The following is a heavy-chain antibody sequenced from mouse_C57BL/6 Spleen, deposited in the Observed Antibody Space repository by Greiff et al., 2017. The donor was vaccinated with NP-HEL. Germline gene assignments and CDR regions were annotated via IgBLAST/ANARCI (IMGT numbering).Heavy chain of an antibody. D-gene: IGHD1-1*01. J-gene: IGHJ3*01. V-gene: IGHV1-42*01. CDR2: INPSTGGT. CDR1: GYSFTGYY. CDR3: ANYYGSSYDAY. Sequence: VQLQQSGPELVKPGASVKISCKASGYSFTGYYLNWVKQSPEKSLEWIGEINPSTGGTTYNQKFKAKATLTVDKSSSTAYMQLKSLTSEDSAVYYCANYYGSSYDAYWGQGTLVTVSA.